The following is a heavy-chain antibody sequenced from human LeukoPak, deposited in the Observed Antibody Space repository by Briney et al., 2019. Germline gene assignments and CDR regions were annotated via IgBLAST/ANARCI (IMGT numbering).Heavy chain of an antibody. V-gene: IGHV4-59*08. CDR1: DGSISSYY. CDR3: AGLYYGASGTNDC. D-gene: IGHD3-10*01. CDR2: VYYSGST. Sequence: PSETLSLTCTVSDGSISSYYWSWIRQPPGKGLEWIGYVYYSGSTNYNPSLKSRVTISVDTSKNQFSLKLNSVTAADTAVYYCAGLYYGASGTNDCWGQGILVTVSS. J-gene: IGHJ4*02.